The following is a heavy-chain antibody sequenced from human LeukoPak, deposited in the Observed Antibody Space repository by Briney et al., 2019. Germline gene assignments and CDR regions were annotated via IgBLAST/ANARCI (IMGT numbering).Heavy chain of an antibody. Sequence: SETLSLTCTVSGYSISSGYYWGWIRQPPGKGLEWIGSIYHSGSTYYNPSLKSRVTISVDTSKNQFSLKLSSVTAADTAVYYCARESPYYYDSSAIDYWGQGTLVTVSS. V-gene: IGHV4-38-2*02. D-gene: IGHD3-22*01. CDR2: IYHSGST. J-gene: IGHJ4*02. CDR3: ARESPYYYDSSAIDY. CDR1: GYSISSGYY.